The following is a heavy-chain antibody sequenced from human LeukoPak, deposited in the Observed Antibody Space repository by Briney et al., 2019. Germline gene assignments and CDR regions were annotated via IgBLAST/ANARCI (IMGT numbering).Heavy chain of an antibody. CDR2: IYYSGST. CDR3: ARADGYCSGGSCYSH. V-gene: IGHV4-30-4*01. D-gene: IGHD2-15*01. J-gene: IGHJ4*02. Sequence: PSETLSLTCTVSGGSISSGDYYWSWIRQPPGKGLEWIGYIYYSGSTYYNPSLKSRVTISVDTSKNQFSLKLSSVTAADTAVYYCARADGYCSGGSCYSHWGQGTLVTVSS. CDR1: GGSISSGDYY.